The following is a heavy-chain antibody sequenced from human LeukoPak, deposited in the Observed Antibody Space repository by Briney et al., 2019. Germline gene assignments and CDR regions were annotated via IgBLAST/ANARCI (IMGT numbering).Heavy chain of an antibody. CDR2: IYSGGST. Sequence: PGGSVRLSCAASGFPVSSNYMSWVRQAPGKGLEWVSVIYSGGSTYYADSVKGRFTISRDNSKNTLYLQMNSLRAEDTAVYYCARGETEIDYWGQGTLVTVSS. CDR3: ARGETEIDY. J-gene: IGHJ4*02. CDR1: GFPVSSNY. D-gene: IGHD1-26*01. V-gene: IGHV3-66*01.